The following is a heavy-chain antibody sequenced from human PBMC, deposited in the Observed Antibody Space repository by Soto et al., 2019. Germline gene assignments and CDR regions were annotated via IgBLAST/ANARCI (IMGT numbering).Heavy chain of an antibody. CDR1: GFTFSSYA. D-gene: IGHD2-15*01. Sequence: QVQLVESGGGVVQPGRSLRLSCAASGFTFSSYAMHWVRQAPGKGLEWVAVISYDGSNKYYADSVKGRFTISRDNSKNTLYLQMNSLRAEDTAVYYCASLYCSGGSCYSDYYYYGMDVWGQGTTVTVSS. V-gene: IGHV3-30-3*01. J-gene: IGHJ6*02. CDR2: ISYDGSNK. CDR3: ASLYCSGGSCYSDYYYYGMDV.